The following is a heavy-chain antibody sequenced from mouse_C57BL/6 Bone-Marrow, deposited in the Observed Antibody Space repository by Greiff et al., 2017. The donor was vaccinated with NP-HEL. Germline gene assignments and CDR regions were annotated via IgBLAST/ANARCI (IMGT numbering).Heavy chain of an antibody. CDR1: GFSLSTFGMG. V-gene: IGHV8-8*01. CDR2: IWWDVDK. D-gene: IGHD2-2*01. J-gene: IGHJ4*01. Sequence: QVTLKVSGPGILQPSQTLSLTCSFSGFSLSTFGMGVGWIRQPSGKGLEWLAHIWWDVDKYYNPALQSRRTIAKDTSKNQVFLKIANVDTADTATYYWARMVGYDGSYYAMDYWGQGTSVTVSS. CDR3: ARMVGYDGSYYAMDY.